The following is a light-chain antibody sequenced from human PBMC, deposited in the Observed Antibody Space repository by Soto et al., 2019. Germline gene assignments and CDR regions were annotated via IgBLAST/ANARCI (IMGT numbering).Light chain of an antibody. V-gene: IGKV3D-20*02. CDR3: QQRSNWPPIT. J-gene: IGKJ5*01. CDR1: QSVSSRY. CDR2: GAS. Sequence: EIVLRQSPGTLSLSPGERATLSCRASQSVSSRYLAWYEQKPGQAPRLLIHGASSRATGIPARFSGSGSGTDFTLTISSLEPEDFAVYYCQQRSNWPPITFGQGTRLEIK.